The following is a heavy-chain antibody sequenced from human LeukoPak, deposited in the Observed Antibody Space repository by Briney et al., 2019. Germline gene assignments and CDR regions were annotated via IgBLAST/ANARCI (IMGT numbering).Heavy chain of an antibody. J-gene: IGHJ4*02. Sequence: GGSLRLSCAASGFTFSSYSMNWVRQAPGKGLEWVSSISSSSSYIYYADSVKGRFTISRDNAKNSLYLQMNSLRAEDTAVYYCAKDTIQWLVLYYFDYWGQGTLVTVSS. CDR1: GFTFSSYS. V-gene: IGHV3-21*01. D-gene: IGHD6-19*01. CDR3: AKDTIQWLVLYYFDY. CDR2: ISSSSSYI.